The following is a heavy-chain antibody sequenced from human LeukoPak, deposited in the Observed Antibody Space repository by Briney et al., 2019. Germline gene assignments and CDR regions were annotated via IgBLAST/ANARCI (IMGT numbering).Heavy chain of an antibody. CDR2: IKSKTDGGTT. Sequence: SGGSLRLSCAASGFTFSNAWMSWVRQAPGKGLEWVGRIKSKTDGGTTDYAAPVKGRFTISRDNSKNTLYLQMNSLRAEDTAVYYCAKDRAPGVATIASAVDYWGQGTLVTVSS. V-gene: IGHV3-15*01. CDR1: GFTFSNAW. CDR3: AKDRAPGVATIASAVDY. D-gene: IGHD5-12*01. J-gene: IGHJ4*02.